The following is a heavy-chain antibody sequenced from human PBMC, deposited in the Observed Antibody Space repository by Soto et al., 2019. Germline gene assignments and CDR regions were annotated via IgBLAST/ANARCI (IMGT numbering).Heavy chain of an antibody. CDR3: AKDQAAMVSIFDY. V-gene: IGHV3-23*01. D-gene: IGHD5-18*01. CDR2: MSGTGGSP. Sequence: GGSLRLSCAASGFTFSSYAMSWVRQAPGKGLEWVSGMSGTGGSPYYADSVKGRFSISRDNSKKTLYLQMNSLRAEDTAIYYCAKDQAAMVSIFDYWGQGALVTVS. CDR1: GFTFSSYA. J-gene: IGHJ4*02.